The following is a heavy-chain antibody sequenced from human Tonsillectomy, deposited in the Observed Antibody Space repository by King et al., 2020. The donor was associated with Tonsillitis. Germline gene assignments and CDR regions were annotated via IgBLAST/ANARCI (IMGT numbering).Heavy chain of an antibody. Sequence: VQLVESGGGFVQPGRSLRLSCAASGFTFDDYGMHWVRQAPGKGLEWVSGISWNSGSIDYADSVKGRFTISRDNAKNSLYLQMNSLRAEDTALYYCAKDYCTSTSCSKYAGFDYWGQGTLVTVSS. J-gene: IGHJ4*02. D-gene: IGHD2-2*01. CDR2: ISWNSGSI. V-gene: IGHV3-9*01. CDR3: AKDYCTSTSCSKYAGFDY. CDR1: GFTFDDYG.